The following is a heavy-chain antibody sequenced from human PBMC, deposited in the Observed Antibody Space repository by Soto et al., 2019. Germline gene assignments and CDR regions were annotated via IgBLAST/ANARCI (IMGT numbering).Heavy chain of an antibody. V-gene: IGHV3-9*01. Sequence: PGGSLRLSCAASGFTFDDYAMHWVRQAPGKGLEWVSGISWNSGSIGYADSVKGRFTISRDNAKNSLYLQMNSLRAEDTALYYCAKDTAIDFYYMDVWGKGTTVTVSS. CDR2: ISWNSGSI. J-gene: IGHJ6*03. CDR1: GFTFDDYA. D-gene: IGHD5-18*01. CDR3: AKDTAIDFYYMDV.